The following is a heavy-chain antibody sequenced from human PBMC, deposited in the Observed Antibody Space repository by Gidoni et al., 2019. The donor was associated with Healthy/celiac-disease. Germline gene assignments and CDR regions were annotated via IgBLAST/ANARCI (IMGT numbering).Heavy chain of an antibody. CDR2: LSAYNGNT. D-gene: IGHD4-17*01. Sequence: QVQLVQSGAEVKKPGASVQVSCKASGYTFTSYCIRWLRQAPGQGLEWMGWLSAYNGNTNDAQKLQGRVTMTSDTSTSTAYMELRSLRSDGTAVYYCASGNHGDYGECDAFDIWGQGTMVTVSS. V-gene: IGHV1-18*01. J-gene: IGHJ3*02. CDR1: GYTFTSYC. CDR3: ASGNHGDYGECDAFDI.